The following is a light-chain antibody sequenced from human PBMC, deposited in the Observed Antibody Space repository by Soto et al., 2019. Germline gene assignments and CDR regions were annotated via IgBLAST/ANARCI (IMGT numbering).Light chain of an antibody. Sequence: DIVMTQSADSLAVSLGEMATINCKSSQSVFSNSNNKKYLAGYQQKPGQPPKLLIHWASIRESGVPDRFSGSGSGTDFTLTINSLQAEDVAVYYCQQYYSTPWTFGQGTKVEIK. CDR1: QSVFSNSNNKKY. J-gene: IGKJ1*01. CDR3: QQYYSTPWT. V-gene: IGKV4-1*01. CDR2: WAS.